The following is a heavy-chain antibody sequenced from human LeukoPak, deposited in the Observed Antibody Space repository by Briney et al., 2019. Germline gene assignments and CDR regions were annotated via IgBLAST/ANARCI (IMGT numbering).Heavy chain of an antibody. D-gene: IGHD3-22*01. CDR1: GYTFTSYG. Sequence: GASVNVSFKASGYTFTSYGISWVRQAPGQGLEWMGWISAYNGNTNYAQKLQGRVTMTTDTSTSTAYMELRSLRSDDTAVYYCASGPYDSSGYYYGGRNARFDYWGQGTLVTVSS. V-gene: IGHV1-18*01. CDR3: ASGPYDSSGYYYGGRNARFDY. J-gene: IGHJ4*02. CDR2: ISAYNGNT.